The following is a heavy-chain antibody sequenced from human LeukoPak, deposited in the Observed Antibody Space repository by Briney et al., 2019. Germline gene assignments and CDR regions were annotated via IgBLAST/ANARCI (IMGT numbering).Heavy chain of an antibody. CDR2: IYYSGST. V-gene: IGHV4-59*11. Sequence: SETLSLTCTVSGGSISSHYWGWIRQPPGKGLERIGYIYYSGSTNYNPSLKSRVTISVDTSKNQFSLKLSSVTAADTAVYYCARDAKYYDFWSANHANYYYMDVWGKGTTVTVSS. D-gene: IGHD3-3*01. CDR3: ARDAKYYDFWSANHANYYYMDV. J-gene: IGHJ6*03. CDR1: GGSISSHY.